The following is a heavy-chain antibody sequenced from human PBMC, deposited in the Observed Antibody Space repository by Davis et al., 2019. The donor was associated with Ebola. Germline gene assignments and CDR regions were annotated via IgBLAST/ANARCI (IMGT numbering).Heavy chain of an antibody. CDR3: ARDARVDPFDY. Sequence: SVKVSCKTSGGTFSTYTITWVRQAPGQGLEWMGGIIPIFNTTNYAQKLQGRVTMTTDTSTSTTYMELRSLRSDDTAVYYCARDARVDPFDYWGQGTLVTVSS. J-gene: IGHJ4*02. V-gene: IGHV1-69*05. CDR1: GGTFSTYT. D-gene: IGHD2-15*01. CDR2: IIPIFNTT.